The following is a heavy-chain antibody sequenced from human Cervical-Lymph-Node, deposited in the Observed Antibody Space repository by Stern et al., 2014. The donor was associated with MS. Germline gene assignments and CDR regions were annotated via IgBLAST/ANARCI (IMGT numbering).Heavy chain of an antibody. Sequence: VQLVESGAEVKKPGASVQVSCKAYGYTFTSYGISWGRQAPGKVLEWMGLIIAYNDNTNDAQKLQGRFTMTTDTSTSTAYMELRSLRSDDTAVYYCARGLLGSENAFDIWGQGTMVTVSS. D-gene: IGHD2-15*01. CDR2: IIAYNDNT. CDR3: ARGLLGSENAFDI. J-gene: IGHJ3*02. CDR1: GYTFTSYG. V-gene: IGHV1-18*01.